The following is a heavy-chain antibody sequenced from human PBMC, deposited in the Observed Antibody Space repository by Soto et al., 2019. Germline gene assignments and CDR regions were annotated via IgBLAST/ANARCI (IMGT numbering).Heavy chain of an antibody. Sequence: GGSLRLSCAASGFTFSSYSMNWVRQAPGKGLEWVSYISSSSSTIYYADSVKGRFTISRDNAKNSLYLQMNSLRAEDTAVYYCASDIVVVPASPAYWGQGTLVTVSS. CDR1: GFTFSSYS. J-gene: IGHJ4*02. CDR3: ASDIVVVPASPAY. V-gene: IGHV3-48*01. D-gene: IGHD2-2*01. CDR2: ISSSSSTI.